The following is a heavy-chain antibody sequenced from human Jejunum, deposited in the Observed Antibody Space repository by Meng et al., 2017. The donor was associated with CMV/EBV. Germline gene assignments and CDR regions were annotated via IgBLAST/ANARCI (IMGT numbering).Heavy chain of an antibody. J-gene: IGHJ4*02. CDR2: INPHNDGP. CDR3: ARKTGDDSYFDF. D-gene: IGHD5-12*01. CDR1: GYSFNNYF. Sequence: KASGYSFNNYFLHWMRQAPGQGLEWMGWINPHNDGPVYAEKFQGRITLTTDRSMQTAYLELTSLTSDDTAVYYCARKTGDDSYFDFWGQGTRVTVSS. V-gene: IGHV1-2*02.